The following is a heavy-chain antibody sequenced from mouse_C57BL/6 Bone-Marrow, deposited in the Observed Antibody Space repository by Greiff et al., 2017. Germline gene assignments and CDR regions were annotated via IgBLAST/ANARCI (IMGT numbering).Heavy chain of an antibody. J-gene: IGHJ2*01. CDR3: ARDDYDDD. Sequence: VKLVESGAELARPGASVKLSCKASGYTFTSYGISWVKQRTGQGLEWIGEIYPRSGNTYYNEKFKGKATLTADKSSSTAYMELRRLTSEDSAVCLCARDDYDDDGGKGTTLTVSS. CDR1: GYTFTSYG. D-gene: IGHD2-4*01. CDR2: IYPRSGNT. V-gene: IGHV1-81*01.